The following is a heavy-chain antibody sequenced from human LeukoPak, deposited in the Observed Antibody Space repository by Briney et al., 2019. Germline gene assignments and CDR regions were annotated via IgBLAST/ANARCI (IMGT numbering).Heavy chain of an antibody. CDR1: GFTFSSYA. J-gene: IGHJ4*02. CDR2: ISGSGGST. D-gene: IGHD3-22*01. V-gene: IGHV3-23*01. Sequence: GGSLRLSCAASGFTFSSYAMSWVRQAPGKGLEWVSAISGSGGSTYYADSVKGRFTISRDNSKNTLYMQMNSLRAEDTAVYYCAKVDVYDSSGTDYWGQGTLVTVSS. CDR3: AKVDVYDSSGTDY.